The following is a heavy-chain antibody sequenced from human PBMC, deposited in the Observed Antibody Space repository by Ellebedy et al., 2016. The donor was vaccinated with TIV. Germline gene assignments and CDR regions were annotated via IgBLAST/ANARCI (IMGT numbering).Heavy chain of an antibody. J-gene: IGHJ5*02. CDR1: GYTFTSYG. CDR3: ARDITMVRGVINWFDP. D-gene: IGHD3-10*01. CDR2: ISAYTGNT. Sequence: AASVKVSCKASGYTFTSYGISWVRQAPGQGLEWMGWISAYTGNTKYAQKLQGRVTMTTDTSTSTVYMELSSLRSEDTAVYYCARDITMVRGVINWFDPWGQGTLVTVSS. V-gene: IGHV1-18*01.